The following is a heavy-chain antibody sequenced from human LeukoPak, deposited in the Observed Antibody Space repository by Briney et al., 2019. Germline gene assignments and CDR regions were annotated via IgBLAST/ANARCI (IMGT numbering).Heavy chain of an antibody. CDR2: IWYDGSNK. V-gene: IGHV3-33*01. CDR3: AREYLTIPYGTDV. Sequence: GGSLRLSCAASGFTFSSYGMHWVRQAPGKGLEWVAVIWYDGSNKYYADSVKGRFTISRDNSKNTLYLQMNSLRAEDTAVYYCAREYLTIPYGTDVWGQGTTVTVSS. CDR1: GFTFSSYG. J-gene: IGHJ6*02. D-gene: IGHD3-3*01.